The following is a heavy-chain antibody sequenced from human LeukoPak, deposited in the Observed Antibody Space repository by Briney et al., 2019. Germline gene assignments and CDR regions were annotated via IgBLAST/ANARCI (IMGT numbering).Heavy chain of an antibody. CDR2: ISGSGGST. Sequence: GGSLRLSCAASGFTFSSYAMSWVRQAPGKGLEWVSAISGSGGSTYYADSVKGRFTISRDNSKNTLYLQMNSLRAEDTAVYYCAKDHMRGSGWYSGLLGYWGQGTLVTVSS. CDR3: AKDHMRGSGWYSGLLGY. V-gene: IGHV3-23*01. D-gene: IGHD6-13*01. CDR1: GFTFSSYA. J-gene: IGHJ4*02.